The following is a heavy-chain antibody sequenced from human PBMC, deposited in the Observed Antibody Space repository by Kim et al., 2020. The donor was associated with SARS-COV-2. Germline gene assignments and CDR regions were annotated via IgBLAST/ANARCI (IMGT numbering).Heavy chain of an antibody. Sequence: ADSVKGRFTIPRDNAKNSLYLQMNSLRAEDTALYYCAKDISDYGDHFDYWGQGTLVTVSS. D-gene: IGHD4-17*01. V-gene: IGHV3-9*01. CDR3: AKDISDYGDHFDY. J-gene: IGHJ4*02.